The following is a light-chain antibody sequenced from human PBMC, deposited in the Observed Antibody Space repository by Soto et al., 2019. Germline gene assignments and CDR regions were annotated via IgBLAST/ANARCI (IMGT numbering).Light chain of an antibody. J-gene: IGKJ1*01. CDR1: QSISSY. CDR2: AAS. Sequence: DIQMTQSPSSLSASVGDRVTITGRASQSISSYLNWYQQKPGKAPKLLIYAASSLQSGVPSRFSGSGSGTDFTLTISSLQPEEFATYYCQQSYSTLWTVGQGTKVDIK. V-gene: IGKV1-39*01. CDR3: QQSYSTLWT.